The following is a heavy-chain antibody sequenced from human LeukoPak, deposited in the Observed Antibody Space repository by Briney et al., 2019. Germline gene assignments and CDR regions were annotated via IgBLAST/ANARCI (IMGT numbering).Heavy chain of an antibody. CDR2: IYPGDSDT. CDR1: GYSFTSYW. V-gene: IGHV5-51*01. CDR3: ASTTYCGGDCTPRDDAFDI. Sequence: GESLKISCKGSGYSFTSYWIGWVRQMPGKGLEWMGFIYPGDSDTRYSPSFQGQVTISADKSISTAYLQWSSLKASDTAMYYCASTTYCGGDCTPRDDAFDIWGQGTMVTVSS. J-gene: IGHJ3*02. D-gene: IGHD2-21*02.